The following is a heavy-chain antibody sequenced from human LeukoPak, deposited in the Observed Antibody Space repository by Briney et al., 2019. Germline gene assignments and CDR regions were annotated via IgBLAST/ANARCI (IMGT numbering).Heavy chain of an antibody. Sequence: PGGSLRLSCVASGITFSDYYMNWIRQAPGKGLEWVSYINGSGSTKYYADSVRGRFTISRDNAKNSLYLQMNSLRAEDTAVYYCARGGYCSNVVCYTSRSLDYWGQGTLVTVSS. J-gene: IGHJ4*02. V-gene: IGHV3-11*01. D-gene: IGHD2-8*01. CDR2: INGSGSTK. CDR3: ARGGYCSNVVCYTSRSLDY. CDR1: GITFSDYY.